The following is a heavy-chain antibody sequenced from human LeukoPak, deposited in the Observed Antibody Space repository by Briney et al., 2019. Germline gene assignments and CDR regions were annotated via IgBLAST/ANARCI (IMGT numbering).Heavy chain of an antibody. J-gene: IGHJ5*02. CDR3: ARDRGFTMVRGEAYWFDP. CDR2: IIPIFGTA. D-gene: IGHD3-10*01. CDR1: GGTFSSYA. Sequence: ASVKVSCKASGGTFSSYAISWVRQAPGQGLEWMGGIIPIFGTANYAQKFQGRVTITADESTSTAYMELSSLRSEDTAVYYCARDRGFTMVRGEAYWFDPWGQGTLVTVSS. V-gene: IGHV1-69*13.